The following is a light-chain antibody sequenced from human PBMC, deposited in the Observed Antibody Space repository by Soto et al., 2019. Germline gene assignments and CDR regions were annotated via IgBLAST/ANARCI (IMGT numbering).Light chain of an antibody. CDR2: FND. J-gene: IGLJ3*02. V-gene: IGLV1-44*01. CDR1: SSNIGSNP. Sequence: QSVLTQPPSASGTPGQRVTIFCSGSSSNIGSNPVNWYQQLPGTAPTPLIYFNDQRPSGVPDRFSGSKSGTSASLAISGLQSEDEADYYCATWDDSLNGLVFGGGTKLTVL. CDR3: ATWDDSLNGLV.